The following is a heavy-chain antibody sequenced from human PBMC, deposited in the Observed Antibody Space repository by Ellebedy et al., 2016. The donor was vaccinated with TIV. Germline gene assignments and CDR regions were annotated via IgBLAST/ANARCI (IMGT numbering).Heavy chain of an antibody. V-gene: IGHV4-61*01. J-gene: IGHJ4*02. D-gene: IGHD4-11*01. CDR2: IYYSGST. CDR3: ARYSNPSYSFDY. CDR1: GDSVSSGNSY. Sequence: MPSETLSLTCTVSGDSVSSGNSYWSWIRQPPGKGLEWIAYIYYSGSTNYNPSLKSRVTISVDTSKNQFSLRLSSVTAADTAVYYCARYSNPSYSFDYWGQGTLVTVSS.